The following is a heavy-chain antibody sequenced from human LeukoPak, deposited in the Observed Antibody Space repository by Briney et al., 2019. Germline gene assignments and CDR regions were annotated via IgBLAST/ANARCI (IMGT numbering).Heavy chain of an antibody. CDR3: ARGGPYQELDY. Sequence: SETLSLTCAVYGGAFSGCCWSWIRQPPGTGLEWIGEINHSGSTNYNPSLKIQVTISVDTSKNQFSLKLSSVTAADTAVYYCARGGPYQELDYWGQGTLVTVSS. CDR1: GGAFSGCC. J-gene: IGHJ4*02. V-gene: IGHV4-34*01. D-gene: IGHD2-2*01. CDR2: INHSGST.